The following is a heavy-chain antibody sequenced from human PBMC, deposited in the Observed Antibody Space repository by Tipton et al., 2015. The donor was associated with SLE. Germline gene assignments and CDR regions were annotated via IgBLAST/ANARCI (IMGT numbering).Heavy chain of an antibody. J-gene: IGHJ6*03. CDR1: GGSISSYY. CDR3: ARDRGTDYYYYYMDV. D-gene: IGHD2-8*02. V-gene: IGHV4-39*07. CDR2: IYYSGST. Sequence: TLSLTCTVSGGSISSYYWGWIRQPPGKGLEWIGSIYYSGSTYYNPSLKSRVTISVDTSKNQFSLKLSSVTAADTAVYYCARDRGTDYYYYYMDVWGKGTTVTVSS.